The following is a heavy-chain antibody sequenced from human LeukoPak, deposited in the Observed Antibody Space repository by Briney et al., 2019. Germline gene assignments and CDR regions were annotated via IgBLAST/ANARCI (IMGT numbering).Heavy chain of an antibody. V-gene: IGHV1-69*04. Sequence: ASVNVSCTASGGTFSSYAISWVRQAPGQGLEWMGRIIPILGIANYAQKFQGRVTITADKSTSTAYMELSSLRSEDTAVYYCASSMITFGGVPYYFDYGGQGPLVTVSS. CDR2: IIPILGIA. CDR3: ASSMITFGGVPYYFDY. J-gene: IGHJ4*02. D-gene: IGHD3-16*01. CDR1: GGTFSSYA.